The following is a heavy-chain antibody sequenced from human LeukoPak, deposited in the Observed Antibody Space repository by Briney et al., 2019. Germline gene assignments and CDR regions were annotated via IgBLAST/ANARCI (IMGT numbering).Heavy chain of an antibody. J-gene: IGHJ3*02. CDR1: GYTLTELS. CDR3: ATDNWNDAFDAFDI. Sequence: ASVKVSCKVSGYTLTELSMHWVRQAPGKGLEWMGGFDPEDGETIYAQKFQGRVTMTEDTSTDTAYMELSSLRSEDTAVHYCATDNWNDAFDAFDIWGQGTMVTVSS. D-gene: IGHD1-20*01. CDR2: FDPEDGET. V-gene: IGHV1-24*01.